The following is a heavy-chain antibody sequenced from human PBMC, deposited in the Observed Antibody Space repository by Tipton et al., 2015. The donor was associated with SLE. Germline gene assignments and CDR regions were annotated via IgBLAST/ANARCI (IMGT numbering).Heavy chain of an antibody. D-gene: IGHD6-13*01. V-gene: IGHV3-21*03. CDR2: ISSSSNFI. Sequence: SLRLSCAASGFTFSHYRLAWVRQAPGKGLEWISSISSSSNFIYYADSLKGRFTISRDNAKNSLYLQMNSLRAEDTAVYYCARGLLWYSSTLDAFDIWGQGTMVTVSS. CDR3: ARGLLWYSSTLDAFDI. CDR1: GFTFSHYR. J-gene: IGHJ3*02.